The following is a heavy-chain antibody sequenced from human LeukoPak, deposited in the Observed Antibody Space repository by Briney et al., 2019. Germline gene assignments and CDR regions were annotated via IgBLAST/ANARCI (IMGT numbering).Heavy chain of an antibody. CDR3: ARKVTGSYAFDI. D-gene: IGHD3-9*01. CDR1: GFTFSSYE. V-gene: IGHV3-48*03. J-gene: IGHJ3*02. CDR2: ISSGGSTI. Sequence: GGSLRLSCAASGFTFSSYEMNWVRQAPGRGLEWVSYISSGGSTIYYADSVKGRFTISRDNAKNSLYLQMNSLRAEDTAVYYCARKVTGSYAFDIWGQGTMVTVSS.